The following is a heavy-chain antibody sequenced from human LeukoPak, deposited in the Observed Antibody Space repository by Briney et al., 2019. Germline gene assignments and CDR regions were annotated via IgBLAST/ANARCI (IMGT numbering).Heavy chain of an antibody. CDR1: GGSISSYY. CDR2: IYYSGST. D-gene: IGHD6-25*01. CDR3: ARDRTAGY. Sequence: PSETLSLTCTVSGGSISSYYWSWIRQPPGKGLEWIGYIYYSGSTNYNPSLKSRVTISVDTSKNQFSLELSSVTAADTAVYYCARDRTAGYWGQGTLVTVSS. V-gene: IGHV4-59*01. J-gene: IGHJ4*02.